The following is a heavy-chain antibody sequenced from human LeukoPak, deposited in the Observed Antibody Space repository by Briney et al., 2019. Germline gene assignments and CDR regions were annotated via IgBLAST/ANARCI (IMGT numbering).Heavy chain of an antibody. V-gene: IGHV1-69*04. CDR1: GGTFSSYA. Sequence: GASVKVSCKASGGTFSSYAISWVRQAPGQGLEWMGRIIPILGIANYAQKFQGRVTITADKSTSTAYMELSSLRSEDTAVYYCARHLGGSGSHDAFDIWGQGTMVTVSS. CDR3: ARHLGGSGSHDAFDI. D-gene: IGHD3-10*01. J-gene: IGHJ3*02. CDR2: IIPILGIA.